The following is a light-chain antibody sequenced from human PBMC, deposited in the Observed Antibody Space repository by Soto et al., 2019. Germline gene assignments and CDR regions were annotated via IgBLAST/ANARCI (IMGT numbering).Light chain of an antibody. Sequence: IVLTQSPATLSLSPGERATLSCRAGQSISTYLAWYQQKSGQAPRLLIYDASNRATGTPARFSGSGSGTDFTLTISSLEPEYSAVYYCQHRYNWLTFGGGTKVEIK. CDR2: DAS. CDR1: QSISTY. CDR3: QHRYNWLT. V-gene: IGKV3-11*01. J-gene: IGKJ4*01.